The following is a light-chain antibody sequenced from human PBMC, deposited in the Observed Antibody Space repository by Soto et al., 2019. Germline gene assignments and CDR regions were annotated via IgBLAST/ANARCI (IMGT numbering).Light chain of an antibody. J-gene: IGLJ1*01. Sequence: QSVLTQPPSVSGSPGQSVTISCTGTSSDIGNNNRVSWYQKSPGTAPKLMLYEVSNRPSGVPDRFSGSKSGNTASLTISGLQAEDEADYYCQSYDSRLSGSVFGTGTKLTVL. CDR3: QSYDSRLSGSV. CDR1: SSDIGNNNR. CDR2: EVS. V-gene: IGLV2-18*02.